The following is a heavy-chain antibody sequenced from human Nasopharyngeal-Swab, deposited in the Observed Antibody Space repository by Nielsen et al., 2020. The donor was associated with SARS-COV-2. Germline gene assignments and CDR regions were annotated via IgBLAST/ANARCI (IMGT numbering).Heavy chain of an antibody. V-gene: IGHV1-18*04. CDR1: GYTFTSYG. D-gene: IGHD3-10*01. CDR3: ASRDLYGSIDY. CDR2: ISAYNGNT. Sequence: GESLKISCKASGYTFTSYGISWVRQAPGQGLEWMGWISAYNGNTNYAQKLQGRVTMTTDTSTSTAYMELRSLRSDDTAVYYCASRDLYGSIDYWGQGTLVTVSS. J-gene: IGHJ4*02.